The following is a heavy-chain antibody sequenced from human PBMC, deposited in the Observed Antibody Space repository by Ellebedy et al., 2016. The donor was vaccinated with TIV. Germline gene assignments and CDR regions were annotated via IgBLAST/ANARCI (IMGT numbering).Heavy chain of an antibody. CDR3: ARDRRYCSGSSCSFYFDY. V-gene: IGHV1-46*01. CDR1: GYTFTGYY. J-gene: IGHJ4*02. CDR2: INPSGGST. D-gene: IGHD2-15*01. Sequence: ASVKVSCKASGYTFTGYYMHWVRQAPGHGLEWMGIINPSGGSTSYAQKFQGRVTMTRDTSTSTVYMELSSLRSEDTAVYYCARDRRYCSGSSCSFYFDYWGQGTLVTVSS.